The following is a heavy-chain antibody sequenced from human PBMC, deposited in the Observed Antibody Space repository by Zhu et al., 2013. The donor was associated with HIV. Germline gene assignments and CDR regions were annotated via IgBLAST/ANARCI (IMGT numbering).Heavy chain of an antibody. Sequence: QVHLVQSGPVVKKPGASVMISCKTSGYAFSGYFIHWLRQAPGQGFEWMGWLNPNTGDTHSAQKFRGRITMTRDTSITTAYMELTRLASDDTAIYYCVRDTQFVPRTSASWVYWGQGSLVTVSS. J-gene: IGHJ4*02. CDR1: GYAFSGYF. CDR2: LNPNTGDT. D-gene: IGHD3-10*02. CDR3: VRDTQFVPRTSASWVY. V-gene: IGHV1-2*02.